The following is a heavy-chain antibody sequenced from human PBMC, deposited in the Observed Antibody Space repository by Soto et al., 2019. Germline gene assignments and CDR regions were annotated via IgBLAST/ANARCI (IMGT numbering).Heavy chain of an antibody. CDR3: TRNWNYFQH. V-gene: IGHV3-49*04. J-gene: IGHJ1*01. Sequence: GSLRLSCTASGFTFGDYAMSWVRQAPGKGLEWVGFIRSKAYGGTTEYAASVKGRFTISRDDSKSIAYLQMNSLKTEDTAVYYCTRNWNYFQHWGQGTLVTVSS. CDR1: GFTFGDYA. D-gene: IGHD1-1*01. CDR2: IRSKAYGGTT.